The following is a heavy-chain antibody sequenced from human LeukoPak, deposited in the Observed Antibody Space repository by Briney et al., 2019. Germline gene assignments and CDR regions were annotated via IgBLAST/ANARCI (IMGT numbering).Heavy chain of an antibody. CDR3: AKDPAHYYDSSGYYSY. CDR1: GFTFSSYA. V-gene: IGHV3-23*01. D-gene: IGHD3-22*01. J-gene: IGHJ4*02. Sequence: PGGSLRLSCAASGFTFSSYAMSWVRQAPGKGLEWVSAISGSGGSTYYADSVKGRFTISRDNSKNTLYLQMNGPRAEDTAVYYCAKDPAHYYDSSGYYSYWGQGTLVTVSS. CDR2: ISGSGGST.